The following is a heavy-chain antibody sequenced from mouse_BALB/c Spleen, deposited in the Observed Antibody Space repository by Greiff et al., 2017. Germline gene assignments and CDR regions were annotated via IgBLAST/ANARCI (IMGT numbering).Heavy chain of an antibody. CDR3: VRDYYGYAMDY. D-gene: IGHD1-1*01. J-gene: IGHJ4*01. V-gene: IGHV2-9-2*01. Sequence: VNVVESGPGLVAPSQSLSITCTVSGFSLTSYDISWIRQPPGKGLEWLGVIWTGGGTNYNSAFMSRLSISKDNSKSQVFLKMNSLQTDDTAIYYCVRDYYGYAMDYWGQGTSVTVSS. CDR1: GFSLTSYD. CDR2: IWTGGGT.